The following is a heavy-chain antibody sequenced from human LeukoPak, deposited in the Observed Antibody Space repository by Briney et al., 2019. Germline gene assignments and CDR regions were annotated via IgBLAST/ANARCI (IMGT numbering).Heavy chain of an antibody. CDR2: MNPNSGNT. Sequence: VKVSCKASGYTFTSYDINWVRQATGQGLEWMGWMNPNSGNTGYAQKFQGRVTMTRNTSISTAYMELSSLRSEDTAVYYCATWFGELLPAYDAFDIWGQGTMVTVSS. D-gene: IGHD3-10*01. CDR1: GYTFTSYD. J-gene: IGHJ3*02. CDR3: ATWFGELLPAYDAFDI. V-gene: IGHV1-8*01.